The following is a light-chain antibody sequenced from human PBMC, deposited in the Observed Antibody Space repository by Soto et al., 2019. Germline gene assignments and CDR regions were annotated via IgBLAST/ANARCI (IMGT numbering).Light chain of an antibody. CDR1: QSISSW. V-gene: IGKV1-5*01. CDR2: DVS. J-gene: IGKJ1*01. CDR3: QQYNTFWT. Sequence: IQMTQSPSTLSASVGDRVTITCRASQSISSWLAWYQQKPGKAPKLLIYDVSSLESGVPSRFSGSGSGTEFTLTISSLQPDDFATYYCQQYNTFWTFGQGTKVDI.